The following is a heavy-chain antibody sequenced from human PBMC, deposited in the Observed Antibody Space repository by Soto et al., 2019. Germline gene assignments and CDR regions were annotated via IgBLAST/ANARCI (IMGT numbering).Heavy chain of an antibody. CDR2: IKSITDGGTT. J-gene: IGHJ4*02. CDR1: GFTFSNAW. D-gene: IGHD1-26*01. CDR3: TTEASGSDYGKEEFDY. V-gene: IGHV3-15*01. Sequence: GGSLRLSCAASGFTFSNAWMSWVRQAPGKGLEWVGRIKSITDGGTTDYAAPVKGRFTIARDDSKNTLYLQMNSLKTEDPAVYYCTTEASGSDYGKEEFDYWGQGTLVTVSS.